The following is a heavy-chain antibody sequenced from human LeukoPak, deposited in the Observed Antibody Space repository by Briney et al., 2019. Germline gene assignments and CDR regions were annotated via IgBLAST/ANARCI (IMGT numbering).Heavy chain of an antibody. J-gene: IGHJ6*03. CDR2: MNPNSGNT. D-gene: IGHD3-9*01. CDR1: GYTFTSYD. CDR3: ARGILNYDILTGYYLAYYMDV. Sequence: ASVKVSCKASGYTFTSYDINWVRQATGQGLEWMGWMNPNSGNTGYAQKFQGRVTITRNTSIRTAYMELSSLRSEDTAVYYCARGILNYDILTGYYLAYYMDVWGKGTTVTISS. V-gene: IGHV1-8*03.